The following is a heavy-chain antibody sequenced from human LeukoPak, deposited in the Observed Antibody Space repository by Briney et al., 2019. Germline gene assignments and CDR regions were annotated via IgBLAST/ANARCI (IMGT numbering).Heavy chain of an antibody. CDR1: GGSISSGGYY. J-gene: IGHJ4*02. CDR3: ARNYYDSSGYYYVFDY. D-gene: IGHD3-22*01. CDR2: IDYSGST. V-gene: IGHV4-31*03. Sequence: SETLSLTCTVSGGSISSGGYYWSWIRQHPGKGLEWIGYIDYSGSTYYNPSLKSRVTISVDTSKNQFSLKLSSVTAADTAVYYCARNYYDSSGYYYVFDYWGQGTLVTVSS.